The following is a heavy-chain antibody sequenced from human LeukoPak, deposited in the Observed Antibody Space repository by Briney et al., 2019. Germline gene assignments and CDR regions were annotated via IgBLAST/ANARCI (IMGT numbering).Heavy chain of an antibody. D-gene: IGHD2-15*01. CDR1: GGSISSGGYY. CDR3: AIIRHGGSCYGRYY. V-gene: IGHV4-31*03. J-gene: IGHJ4*02. Sequence: SETLSLTCTVSGGSISSGGYYWSWIRQHPGKGLEWIGYIYYSGSTYYNPSLKSRVTISVDTSKNQFSLKLSSVTAADTAVYYCAIIRHGGSCYGRYYWGQGTLVTVSS. CDR2: IYYSGST.